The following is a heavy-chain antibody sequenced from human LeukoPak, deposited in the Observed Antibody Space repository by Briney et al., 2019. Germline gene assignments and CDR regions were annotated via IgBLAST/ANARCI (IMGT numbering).Heavy chain of an antibody. Sequence: PSETLSLTCTVSGGSISSSTYYWGWIRQPPGKGLEWIGSIYYSGSTSYNPSLKSRVTISVDTSKNQFSLKLDSVTAADTAVYYCARSASDSGTSYFDYWGQGTLVTVSS. CDR1: GGSISSSTYY. J-gene: IGHJ4*02. D-gene: IGHD1-26*01. V-gene: IGHV4-39*01. CDR2: IYYSGST. CDR3: ARSASDSGTSYFDY.